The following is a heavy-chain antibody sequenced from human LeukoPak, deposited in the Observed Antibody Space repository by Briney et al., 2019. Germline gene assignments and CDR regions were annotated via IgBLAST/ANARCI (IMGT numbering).Heavy chain of an antibody. CDR1: GFTFSHYY. V-gene: IGHV3-11*01. D-gene: IGHD5-18*01. J-gene: IGHJ4*02. CDR2: ISSSGSTI. CDR3: ASGVDTAMVDFDY. Sequence: GGSLRLSCAASGFTFSHYYMSWIRQDPGKGLEWVSYISSSGSTIYYADSVKGRFTISRDNAKNSLYLQMNSLRAEDTAVYYCASGVDTAMVDFDYWGQGTLVTVSS.